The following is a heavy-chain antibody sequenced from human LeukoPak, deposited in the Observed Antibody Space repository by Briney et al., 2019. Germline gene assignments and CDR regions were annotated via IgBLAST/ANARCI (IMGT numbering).Heavy chain of an antibody. Sequence: PSETLSLTCTVSGGSISSYYWSWIRQPPGKGLEWIGYIYYSGSTNYNPSLKSRVTISVDTSKNQFSLKLSSVTAADTAVYYCARGDPVTTWYGYWGQGTLVTVSS. V-gene: IGHV4-59*01. J-gene: IGHJ4*02. CDR3: ARGDPVTTWYGY. D-gene: IGHD4-17*01. CDR2: IYYSGST. CDR1: GGSISSYY.